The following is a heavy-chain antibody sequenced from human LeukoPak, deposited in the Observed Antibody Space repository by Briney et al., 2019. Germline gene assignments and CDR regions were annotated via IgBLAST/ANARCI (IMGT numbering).Heavy chain of an antibody. CDR2: ITRGSNYI. D-gene: IGHD2-21*02. Sequence: GESLRLSCAGTGFTFSTYSMNWVRQGPGQGLEWVSSITRGSNYIYYADSVKGRLTISRDNAKNALYLQMNTLRPEDTAVYYCARVGGDGLAFRSNWFDLWGQGTLVTVSS. CDR3: ARVGGDGLAFRSNWFDL. CDR1: GFTFSTYS. V-gene: IGHV3-21*01. J-gene: IGHJ5*02.